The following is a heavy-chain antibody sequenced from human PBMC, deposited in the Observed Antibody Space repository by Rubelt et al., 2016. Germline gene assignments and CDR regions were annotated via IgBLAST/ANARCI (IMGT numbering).Heavy chain of an antibody. V-gene: IGHV3-30*18. D-gene: IGHD3-9*01. CDR1: GFIFSNYG. J-gene: IGHJ1*01. CDR2: VSYDASDE. CDR3: AQDPLVSATYIYFVS. Sequence: ESGGGVVQPGRSLRLSCAASGFIFSNYGMHWVRQAPGKGLEWVALVSYDASDEYYADSVKGRFTISRDNSKNTLYLQMNSLSAEDTAVYYCAQDPLVSATYIYFVSWGQGTLVTVSS.